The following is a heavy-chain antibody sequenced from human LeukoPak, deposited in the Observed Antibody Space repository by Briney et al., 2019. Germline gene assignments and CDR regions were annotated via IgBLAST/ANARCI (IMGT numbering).Heavy chain of an antibody. V-gene: IGHV3-33*01. J-gene: IGHJ6*02. D-gene: IGHD3-9*01. CDR2: IWYDGSKK. CDR3: AREGTVLRYFDWLSPPYYYGMDV. CDR1: GFTFSGYG. Sequence: GGSLRLSCAASGFTFSGYGMHWVRQAPGKGLEWVAVIWYDGSKKYYADSVKGRFTISRDNAKNTLYLQMNSLRAEDTAVYYCAREGTVLRYFDWLSPPYYYGMDVWGQGTTVTVSS.